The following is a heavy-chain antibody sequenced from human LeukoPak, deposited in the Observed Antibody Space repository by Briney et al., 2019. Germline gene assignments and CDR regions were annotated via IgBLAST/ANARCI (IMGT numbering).Heavy chain of an antibody. Sequence: PSETLSLTCTVFGGSISSYYWSWIRQPPGKGLEWIGYIYYSGSTNYNPSLKSRVTISVDTSKNRFSLKLSSATAADTAVYYCARASRSGWVIDYWGQGTLVTVSS. CDR1: GGSISSYY. CDR3: ARASRSGWVIDY. D-gene: IGHD6-19*01. J-gene: IGHJ4*02. V-gene: IGHV4-59*01. CDR2: IYYSGST.